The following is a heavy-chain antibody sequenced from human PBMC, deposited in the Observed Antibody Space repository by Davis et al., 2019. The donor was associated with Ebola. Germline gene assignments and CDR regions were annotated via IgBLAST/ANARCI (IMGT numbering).Heavy chain of an antibody. CDR1: GYSISSSSYY. CDR3: ASLAVDYDFWNGQTMYNWFDP. D-gene: IGHD3-3*01. Sequence: SETLSLTCTVSGYSISSSSYYWGWIRQPPGKGLEWIGSIYHGGSSYYNPSLKSRVTMSVDTSKNQFSLKLSSVTAADTAVYYCASLAVDYDFWNGQTMYNWFDPWGQGTLVTVSS. J-gene: IGHJ5*02. V-gene: IGHV4-39*07. CDR2: IYHGGSS.